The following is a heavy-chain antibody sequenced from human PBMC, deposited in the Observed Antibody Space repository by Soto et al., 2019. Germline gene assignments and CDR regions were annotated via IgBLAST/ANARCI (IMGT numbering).Heavy chain of an antibody. CDR1: GFTFSSSA. V-gene: IGHV3-23*01. J-gene: IGHJ5*02. CDR2: ISASDGNT. Sequence: EVQILESGGGLVQPGGSLRLSCAASGFTFSSSAMNWVRQAPGKGLEWVSGISASDGNTYYADSVKGRFTISRDNSKNTLYLDMNSLIVEDTAVYYCAKSLNINWKNWFDPWGQGTLVTVSS. D-gene: IGHD1-1*01. CDR3: AKSLNINWKNWFDP.